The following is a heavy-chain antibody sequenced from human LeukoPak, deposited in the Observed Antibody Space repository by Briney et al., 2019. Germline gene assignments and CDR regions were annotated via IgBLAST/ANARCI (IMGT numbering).Heavy chain of an antibody. CDR2: ISASGGTS. J-gene: IGHJ5*01. D-gene: IGHD2-2*01. V-gene: IGHV3-23*01. CDR1: GFTFNNYA. Sequence: GGSLRLSCAASGFTFNNYAMSWVRQAPGKGLEWVSAISASGGTSYYADSVKGRFTISRDNSENTLFLQMNSLRAEDTAVYYCAKEPREYCSSTSCPNWFDSWGQGTLVTVSS. CDR3: AKEPREYCSSTSCPNWFDS.